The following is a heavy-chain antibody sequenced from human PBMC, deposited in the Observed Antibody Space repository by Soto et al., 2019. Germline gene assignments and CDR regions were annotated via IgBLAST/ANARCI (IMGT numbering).Heavy chain of an antibody. J-gene: IGHJ4*02. CDR1: GYTFTGYY. D-gene: IGHD2-2*01. CDR3: ARDLVVVPAANYIPFHY. Sequence: ASVKVSCKASGYTFTGYYMHWVRQAPGQGLEWMGWINPNSGGTNYAQKFQGRVTMTRDTSISTAYMELSRLRSDDTAVYYCARDLVVVPAANYIPFHYWGQGTLVTVSS. CDR2: INPNSGGT. V-gene: IGHV1-2*02.